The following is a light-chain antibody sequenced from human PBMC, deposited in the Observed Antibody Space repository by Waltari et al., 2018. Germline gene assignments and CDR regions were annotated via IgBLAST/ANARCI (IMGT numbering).Light chain of an antibody. Sequence: ANQMNQSAYSLDACDGERINIACRASQGIRNDLGWYQQKPGEAPNLLIYAATTLQGGVPSRFSGSGSDTNFNLTISSLQPEDFATYYCLQDYNYPWTFGQGTNVEIE. V-gene: IGKV1-6*02. CDR3: LQDYNYPWT. J-gene: IGKJ1*01. CDR1: QGIRND. CDR2: AAT.